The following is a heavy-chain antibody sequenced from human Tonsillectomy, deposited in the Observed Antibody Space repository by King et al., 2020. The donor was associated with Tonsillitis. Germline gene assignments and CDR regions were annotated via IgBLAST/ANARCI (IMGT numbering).Heavy chain of an antibody. CDR2: VSGSGGST. Sequence: VQLVETGGGLVQPGGSLRLSCAASGFTFSSYAMSWVRQAPGKGLEWVSTVSGSGGSTYYADSVKGRFTISRDNSKNTLYLQMNSLRAEDTAVYYCARTDDSSPHWFDPWGQGTLVTVSS. D-gene: IGHD3-22*01. CDR3: ARTDDSSPHWFDP. V-gene: IGHV3-23*04. CDR1: GFTFSSYA. J-gene: IGHJ5*02.